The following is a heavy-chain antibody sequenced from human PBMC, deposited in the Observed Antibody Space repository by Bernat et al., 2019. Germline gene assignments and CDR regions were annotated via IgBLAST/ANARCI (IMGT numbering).Heavy chain of an antibody. J-gene: IGHJ5*02. CDR3: ARAAILPGAAAVGWLGWFDP. CDR2: IIPIFGTA. CDR1: GGTFSSYA. Sequence: QVQLVQSGAEVKKPGSSVKVSCKASGGTFSSYAISWVRQAPGQGLEWMGGIIPIFGTANYAQKFQGSVTITADKSTRTAYMELSSLRSEDTAVYYCARAAILPGAAAVGWLGWFDPWGQGTLVTVSS. D-gene: IGHD6-13*01. V-gene: IGHV1-69*06.